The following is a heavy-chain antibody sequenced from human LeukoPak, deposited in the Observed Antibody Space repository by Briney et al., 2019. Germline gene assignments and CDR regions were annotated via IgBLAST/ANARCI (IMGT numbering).Heavy chain of an antibody. CDR3: ARLSGSGWYGGDYFDY. CDR2: IYPGDSDT. D-gene: IGHD6-19*01. CDR1: GXSFTIYC. Sequence: GESLRISFKGSGXSFTIYCISWVRQMPGKGLEWMGIIYPGDSDTRYSPSFQGQVTISADKSISTAYLQWSSLKASDTAMYYCARLSGSGWYGGDYFDYWGQGILVTVSS. J-gene: IGHJ4*02. V-gene: IGHV5-51*01.